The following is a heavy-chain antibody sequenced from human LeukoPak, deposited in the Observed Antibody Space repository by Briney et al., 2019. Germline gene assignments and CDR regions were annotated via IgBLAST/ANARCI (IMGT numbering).Heavy chain of an antibody. D-gene: IGHD3-3*01. Sequence: PGGSLRLSCTTSGFIFNNYAMTWVRQVPGKGLEWVASISGRGTTKYYGDSVKGRFTISRDNVTKTMFLQMSSPRGEDSAIYFCARRFCNGARCWGGFDYWGPGTLVTVS. V-gene: IGHV3-23*01. J-gene: IGHJ4*01. CDR2: ISGRGTTK. CDR3: ARRFCNGARCWGGFDY. CDR1: GFIFNNYA.